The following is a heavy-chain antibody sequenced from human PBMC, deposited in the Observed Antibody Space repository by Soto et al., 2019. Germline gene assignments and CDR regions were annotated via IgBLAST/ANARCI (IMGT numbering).Heavy chain of an antibody. J-gene: IGHJ6*02. Sequence: QVQLVQSGAEVKKPGASVKVSCKASGYTFTSYYMHWVRQAPGQGLEWMGIINPSGGSTSYAQKVQGRVTMTRDTSTSTVYMELSSLRSEDTAVYYCARDIVVVPAAITYYYGMDVWGQGTTVTVSS. V-gene: IGHV1-46*01. D-gene: IGHD2-2*02. CDR1: GYTFTSYY. CDR2: INPSGGST. CDR3: ARDIVVVPAAITYYYGMDV.